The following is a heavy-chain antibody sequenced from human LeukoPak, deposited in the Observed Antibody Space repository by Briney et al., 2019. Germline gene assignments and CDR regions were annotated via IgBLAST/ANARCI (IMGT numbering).Heavy chain of an antibody. Sequence: PGGSLRLSCAASGFTFSSYAMSWVRQAPGKGLEWVSYISSSGSTIYYADSVKGRFTISRDNAKNSLYLQMNSLRAEDTAVYYCARSYYDILTGYPLFDPWGQGTLVTVSS. J-gene: IGHJ5*02. CDR1: GFTFSSYA. CDR3: ARSYYDILTGYPLFDP. CDR2: ISSSGSTI. V-gene: IGHV3-48*04. D-gene: IGHD3-9*01.